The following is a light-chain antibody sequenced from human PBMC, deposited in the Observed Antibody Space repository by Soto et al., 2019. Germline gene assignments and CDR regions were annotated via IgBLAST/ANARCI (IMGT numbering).Light chain of an antibody. CDR2: GAS. CDR1: QSVSSSY. V-gene: IGKV3-20*01. Sequence: EIVLTQSPGTLSLSPGERATLSCRASQSVSSSYLAWYQQKPGQAPRLLIYGASSRATGIPDRFSGSGSGTDSTLTISRLETEDFTVYFCQQYCGSPLTFGQGTKVEIK. J-gene: IGKJ1*01. CDR3: QQYCGSPLT.